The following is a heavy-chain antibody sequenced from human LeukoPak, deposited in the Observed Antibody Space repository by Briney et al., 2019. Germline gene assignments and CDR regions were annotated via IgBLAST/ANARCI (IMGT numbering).Heavy chain of an antibody. CDR1: GYTFTSYD. V-gene: IGHV1-8*01. CDR2: MNPNSGNT. Sequence: GESLKISCKGSGYTFTSYDINWVRQATGQGLEWMGWMNPNSGNTGYAQKFQGRVTITRNTSVSTAYMELSSLRSEDTAVYYCARDRYSRGDYWGQGTLVTVSS. CDR3: ARDRYSRGDY. D-gene: IGHD6-13*01. J-gene: IGHJ4*02.